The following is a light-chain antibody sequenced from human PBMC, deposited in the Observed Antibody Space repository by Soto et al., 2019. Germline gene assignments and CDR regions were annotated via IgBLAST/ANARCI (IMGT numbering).Light chain of an antibody. CDR3: QQANNFPLT. Sequence: DIQMTQSPSSVSASVGDTVSITCRASQGINNWLAWYQQKPGKAPQVLIYAASSLQSGVPPRFSGSGFGTDFTLTITSLQPEDFATYFCQQANNFPLTFGGGTKIEIK. CDR1: QGINNW. V-gene: IGKV1-12*01. J-gene: IGKJ4*01. CDR2: AAS.